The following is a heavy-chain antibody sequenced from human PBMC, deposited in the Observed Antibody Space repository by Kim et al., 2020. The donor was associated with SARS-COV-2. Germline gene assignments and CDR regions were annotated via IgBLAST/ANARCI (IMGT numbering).Heavy chain of an antibody. Sequence: GGSLRLSCAASGFSLSNYWMGWVRQAPGKGLEWVANIKQDGGEKYYGDSVKGRFTISRDNAKNSLYLQVNSLRAEDTAVYYCVRGPSSYWDQLPFYYWGQGTLVTASS. CDR1: GFSLSNYW. CDR2: IKQDGGEK. CDR3: VRGPSSYWDQLPFYY. V-gene: IGHV3-7*03. D-gene: IGHD3-16*02. J-gene: IGHJ4*02.